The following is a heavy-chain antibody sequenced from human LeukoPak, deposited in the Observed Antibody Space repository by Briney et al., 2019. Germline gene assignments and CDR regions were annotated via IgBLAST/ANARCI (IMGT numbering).Heavy chain of an antibody. CDR1: GGSISSYY. J-gene: IGHJ6*02. D-gene: IGHD2-2*01. CDR3: ARDSGYPLNGMDV. Sequence: SETLSLTRTVSGGSISSYYWSWIRQPPGKGLEWIGYIYYSGSTNYNPSLKSRVTISVDTSKNQFSLKLSSVTAADTAVYYCARDSGYPLNGMDVWGQGTTVTVSS. V-gene: IGHV4-59*01. CDR2: IYYSGST.